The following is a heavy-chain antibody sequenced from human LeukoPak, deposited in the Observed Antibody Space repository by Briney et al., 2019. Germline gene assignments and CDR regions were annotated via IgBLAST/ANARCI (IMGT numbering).Heavy chain of an antibody. CDR2: IWYDGSNK. D-gene: IGHD3-3*01. CDR3: ARGVYDFWSGYLDY. J-gene: IGHJ4*02. CDR1: GFTFSSYG. Sequence: GGSLRLSCAASGFTFSSYGMHWVRQAPGRGLEWVAVIWYDGSNKYYADPVKGRFTISRDNSKNTLYLQMNSLRAEDTAVYYCARGVYDFWSGYLDYWGQGTLVTVSS. V-gene: IGHV3-33*01.